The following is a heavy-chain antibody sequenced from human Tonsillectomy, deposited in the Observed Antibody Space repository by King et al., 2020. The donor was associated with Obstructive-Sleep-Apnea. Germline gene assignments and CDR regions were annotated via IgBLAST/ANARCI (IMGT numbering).Heavy chain of an antibody. Sequence: VQLVESGAEVKKPGESLRLSCKGSGYSFTTYWISWVRQMPGKGLEWMGRIDPSDSYTNYSPSFQGHVTISADKSISTAYLQWSSLKASDTAMYYCARHDGYYSASRYFDYWGQGTLVTVSS. CDR2: IDPSDSYT. J-gene: IGHJ4*02. CDR1: GYSFTTYW. V-gene: IGHV5-10-1*01. D-gene: IGHD3-10*01. CDR3: ARHDGYYSASRYFDY.